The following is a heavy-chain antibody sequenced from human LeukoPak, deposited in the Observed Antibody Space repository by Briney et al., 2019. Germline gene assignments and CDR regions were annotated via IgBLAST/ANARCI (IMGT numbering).Heavy chain of an antibody. CDR1: GGSISSYY. CDR3: ARGVPAAAIPGSPDPRVLCYFDY. Sequence: PSETLSLTCTVSGGSISSYYWSWIRQPPGKGLEWIGYIYYSGSTNYNPSLKSRVTISVDTSKNQFSLKLSSVTAADTAVYYCARGVPAAAIPGSPDPRVLCYFDYWGQGTLVTVSS. D-gene: IGHD2-2*01. V-gene: IGHV4-59*08. J-gene: IGHJ4*02. CDR2: IYYSGST.